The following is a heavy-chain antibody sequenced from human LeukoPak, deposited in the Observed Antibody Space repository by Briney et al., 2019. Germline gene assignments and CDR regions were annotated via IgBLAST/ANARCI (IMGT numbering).Heavy chain of an antibody. CDR3: ARDRGSREDGMDV. Sequence: PGGALRLSCAASGFTFSSYGMHWVRQAPGKGLERVAVILYDGNNKYSADSVNGRFTISRDNSKNMLYLQMNSLRAEDTAVYYCARDRGSREDGMDVWGQGTTVTVS. J-gene: IGHJ6*02. CDR1: GFTFSSYG. D-gene: IGHD1-26*01. CDR2: ILYDGNNK. V-gene: IGHV3-33*01.